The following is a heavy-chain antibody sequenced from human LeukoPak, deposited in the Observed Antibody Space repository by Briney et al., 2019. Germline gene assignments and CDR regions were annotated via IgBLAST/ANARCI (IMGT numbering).Heavy chain of an antibody. CDR3: ARGTYYDSSAYSGVRLFDY. V-gene: IGHV1-2*02. CDR2: INPNSGRT. CDR1: GYTFTSHG. D-gene: IGHD3-22*01. J-gene: IGHJ4*02. Sequence: ASVKVSCKASGYTFTSHGISWVRQAPGQGLEWMGGINPNSGRTNYAQKFQGRVTMTGDTSISTAYMELTRLTSDDTAVYYCARGTYYDSSAYSGVRLFDYWGQGTLVTVSS.